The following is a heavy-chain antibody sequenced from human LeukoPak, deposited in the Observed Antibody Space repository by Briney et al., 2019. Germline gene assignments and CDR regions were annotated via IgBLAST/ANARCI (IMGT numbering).Heavy chain of an antibody. D-gene: IGHD4-23*01. CDR3: ARRAGGYSHPYDY. Sequence: GGSLRLSRAASGFTFSDYIVHWVRQAPGKGLEWVSSISTSSTYIYYADSVKGRFTISRDNAKNSLSLQMNSLRAEDTAVYYCARRAGGYSHPYDYWGQGTLVTVSS. V-gene: IGHV3-21*01. CDR1: GFTFSDYI. CDR2: ISTSSTYI. J-gene: IGHJ4*02.